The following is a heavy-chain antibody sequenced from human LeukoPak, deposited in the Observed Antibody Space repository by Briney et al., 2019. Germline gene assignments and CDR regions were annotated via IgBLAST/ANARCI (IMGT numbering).Heavy chain of an antibody. V-gene: IGHV1-2*02. J-gene: IGHJ6*03. CDR3: ARGGGDSYYYYYMDV. CDR2: INPNSGGT. CDR1: GYTFTGYY. D-gene: IGHD3-16*01. Sequence: ASVKVSCKASGYTFTGYYMHWVRQAPGQGLEWMGWINPNSGGTNYAQKFQGRVTMTRDTSISTAYMELSRLRSDDTAVYYCARGGGDSYYYYYMDVWGKGTTVTVSS.